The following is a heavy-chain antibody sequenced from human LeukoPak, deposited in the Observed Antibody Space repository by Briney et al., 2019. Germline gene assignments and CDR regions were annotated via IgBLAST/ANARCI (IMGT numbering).Heavy chain of an antibody. CDR1: GFTFSSYW. V-gene: IGHV3-7*01. Sequence: GGSLRLSCAASGFTFSSYWMSWVRQAPGKGLEWVANIKQDGSEKYYVDSVKGRFTISRDNAKNSLYLQMNSLRAEDTAVYYCARDRDRAGSGSYFYYYYYYMDVWGKGTTVTVSS. D-gene: IGHD3-10*01. CDR3: ARDRDRAGSGSYFYYYYYYMDV. CDR2: IKQDGSEK. J-gene: IGHJ6*03.